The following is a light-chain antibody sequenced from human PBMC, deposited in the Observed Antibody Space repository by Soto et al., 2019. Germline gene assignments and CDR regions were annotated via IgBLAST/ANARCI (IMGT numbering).Light chain of an antibody. Sequence: EVVMTLSPATLSASPGERVILSCRASQNIGSNLAWYQQRPGQAPRLLMYGASTRATETPARFSGSGSATDFTLTISSLQSEDFAVYYFQQYNNWPPYTFGQGTKVDIK. J-gene: IGKJ2*01. CDR1: QNIGSN. V-gene: IGKV3-15*01. CDR3: QQYNNWPPYT. CDR2: GAS.